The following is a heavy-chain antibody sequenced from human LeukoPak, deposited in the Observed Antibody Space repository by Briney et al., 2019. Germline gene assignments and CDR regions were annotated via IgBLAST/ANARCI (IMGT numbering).Heavy chain of an antibody. Sequence: ASVKVSCKASGYTFINFGISWVRQAPGQGREWMGWISAYNGNTNNAQKFQGRVTMTTDTSTSTDYMDLRSLRSDDTAVYYCARDTNWFDAWGQGTLVTVSS. V-gene: IGHV1-18*01. J-gene: IGHJ5*02. CDR2: ISAYNGNT. CDR1: GYTFINFG. CDR3: ARDTNWFDA.